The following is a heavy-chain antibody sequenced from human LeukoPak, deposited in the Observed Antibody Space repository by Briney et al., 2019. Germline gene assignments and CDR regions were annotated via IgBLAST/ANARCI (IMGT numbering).Heavy chain of an antibody. D-gene: IGHD3-3*01. CDR1: GYTFTSYG. CDR2: ISAYNGNT. J-gene: IGHJ6*03. CDR3: AREVSSDYYYYYYYMDV. Sequence: GASVKVSCKASGYTFTSYGISWVRQAPGQGLEWMGWISAYNGNTNYAQKLQGRVTMTTDTSTSTAYMELRSLRSDDTAVYYCAREVSSDYYYYYYYMDVWGKGTTVTVSS. V-gene: IGHV1-18*01.